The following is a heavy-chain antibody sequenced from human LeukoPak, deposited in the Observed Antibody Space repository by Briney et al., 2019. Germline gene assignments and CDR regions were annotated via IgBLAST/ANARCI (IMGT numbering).Heavy chain of an antibody. D-gene: IGHD5-18*01. CDR1: GGSISSGSYY. V-gene: IGHV4-61*01. CDR2: IYYSGST. J-gene: IGHJ2*01. CDR3: ARAFGYSYGPGGHYWYFDL. Sequence: PSETLSLTCTVSGGSISSGSYYWSWIRQPPGKGLEWIGYIYYSGSTNYNPSLKSRVTISVDTSKNQFSLKLSSVTAADTAVYYCARAFGYSYGPGGHYWYFDLWGRGTLVTVSS.